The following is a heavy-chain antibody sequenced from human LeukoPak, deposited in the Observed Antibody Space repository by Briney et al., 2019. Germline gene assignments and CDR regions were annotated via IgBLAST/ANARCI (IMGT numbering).Heavy chain of an antibody. CDR3: ARGTMARGVIAWFDP. Sequence: ASVKVSCKASGYTFTGYYMHWVRQAPGQGLEWMGWINPNRGCTNYAQKFRCRVTMTSDTALSTAYMEVSRLRSDDTAVYYCARGTMARGVIAWFDPWSQRTLVTVSS. J-gene: IGHJ5*02. CDR1: GYTFTGYY. D-gene: IGHD3-10*01. CDR2: INPNRGCT. V-gene: IGHV1-2*02.